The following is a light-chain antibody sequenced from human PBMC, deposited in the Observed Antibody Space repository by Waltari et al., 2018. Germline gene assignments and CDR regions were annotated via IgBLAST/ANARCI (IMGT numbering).Light chain of an antibody. V-gene: IGLV1-47*01. J-gene: IGLJ3*02. CDR1: SSNIGSNY. Sequence: QSVLTQPPSASGTPGQRVTISCSGSSSNIGSNYVYWYQQLPGTAPKLLIYRNNQRPSGVPDRVSGSKSGASASLAISGLLSEDEADYYCAAWDDSLSGWVFGGGTKLTVL. CDR2: RNN. CDR3: AAWDDSLSGWV.